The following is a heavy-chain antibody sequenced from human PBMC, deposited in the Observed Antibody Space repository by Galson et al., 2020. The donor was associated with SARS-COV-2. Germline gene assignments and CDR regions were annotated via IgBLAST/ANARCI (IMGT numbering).Heavy chain of an antibody. J-gene: IGHJ4*02. D-gene: IGHD3-10*01. V-gene: IGHV3-30*03. CDR3: AGVLLWTFDY. CDR2: ISYDGSNK. Sequence: GESLKISCAAPGFTFSSYGMHWVRPAPGTGLEWVALISYDGSNKYYADSVKGRFTISRDNSKNTLYLQMNSLRAEDTAVYYCAGVLLWTFDYWGQGTLVTVSS. CDR1: GFTFSSYG.